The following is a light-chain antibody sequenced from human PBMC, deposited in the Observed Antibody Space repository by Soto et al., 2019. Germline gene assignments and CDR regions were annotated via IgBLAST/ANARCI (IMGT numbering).Light chain of an antibody. CDR1: SSDVGGYNY. Sequence: QSVLTQPPSVSGSPGQSITISCTGTSSDVGGYNYVSWYQQHPGKAPKLMIYDVSNRPSGVSNRFSGSKSGNTASLTISGLQADDEADYYCSSYTSSSTVVFGGGTKLTVL. CDR2: DVS. CDR3: SSYTSSSTVV. J-gene: IGLJ2*01. V-gene: IGLV2-14*01.